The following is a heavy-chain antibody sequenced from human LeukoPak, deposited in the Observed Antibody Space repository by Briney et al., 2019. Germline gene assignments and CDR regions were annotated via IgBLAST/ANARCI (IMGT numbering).Heavy chain of an antibody. J-gene: IGHJ4*02. CDR2: IYPGDSDT. CDR1: GYNFGSLW. CDR3: ARHPKMSSSNYYFDY. Sequence: GESLKISCKGPGYNFGSLWIAWVRQMPGKGLEWMGIIYPGDSDTRYSPSFQGQVTISADKSISTAYLQWSSLKASDTAMYFCARHPKMSSSNYYFDYWGQGTLVTVSS. D-gene: IGHD4/OR15-4a*01. V-gene: IGHV5-51*01.